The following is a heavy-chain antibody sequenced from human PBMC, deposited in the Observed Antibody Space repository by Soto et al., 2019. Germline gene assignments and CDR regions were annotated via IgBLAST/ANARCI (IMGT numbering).Heavy chain of an antibody. CDR3: ARHTTGHLHYFDY. V-gene: IGHV3-30-3*01. Sequence: QPGGSLRLSCAASGFTFSSYAMHWVRQAPGKGLEWVAVISYDGSNKYYADSVKGRFTISRDNSKNTLYLQMNSLRAEDTAVYYCARHTTGHLHYFDYWGQGTLVTVYS. J-gene: IGHJ4*02. CDR1: GFTFSSYA. CDR2: ISYDGSNK. D-gene: IGHD3-3*02.